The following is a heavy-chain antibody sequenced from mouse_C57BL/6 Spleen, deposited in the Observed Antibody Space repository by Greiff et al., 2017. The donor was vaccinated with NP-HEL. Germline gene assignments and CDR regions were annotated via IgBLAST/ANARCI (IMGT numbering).Heavy chain of an antibody. Sequence: VQLQQSGPELVKPGASVKISCKASGYAFSSSWMNWVKQRPGKGLEWIGRIYPGDGDTNYNGKFKGKATLTADKSSSTAYMQLSSLTSEDSAVYFCARGGVYYYGSSTDYWGQGTTLTVSS. V-gene: IGHV1-82*01. CDR2: IYPGDGDT. D-gene: IGHD1-1*01. J-gene: IGHJ2*01. CDR1: GYAFSSSW. CDR3: ARGGVYYYGSSTDY.